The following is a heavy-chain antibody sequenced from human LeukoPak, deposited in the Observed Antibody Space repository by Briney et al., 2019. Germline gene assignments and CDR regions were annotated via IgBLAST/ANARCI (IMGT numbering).Heavy chain of an antibody. J-gene: IGHJ6*03. CDR3: ARVSHCSTTSCTDYYYYYYMDV. CDR1: GGTFSSYP. CDR2: IIPIFGTA. V-gene: IGHV1-69*13. D-gene: IGHD2-2*01. Sequence: SVKVSCKASGGTFSSYPISWVRQAPGQGLEWMGGIIPIFGTANHAQKFQGRVTITADESTSTAYMELSSLRSEDTAVYYCARVSHCSTTSCTDYYYYYYMDVWGKGTTVTVSS.